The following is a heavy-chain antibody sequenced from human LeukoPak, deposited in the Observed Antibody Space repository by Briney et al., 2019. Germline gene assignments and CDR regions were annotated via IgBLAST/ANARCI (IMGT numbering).Heavy chain of an antibody. CDR3: AKLGYSSGWYMTEYFHH. J-gene: IGHJ1*01. CDR2: IKQDESEK. CDR1: GFTFSSYW. Sequence: GGSLRLSCAASGFTFSSYWMSWVRQAPGKGLEWVANIKQDESEKYYVDSVKGRFTTSRDNAKNSLYLQMNSLRAGDTAIYYCAKLGYSSGWYMTEYFHHWGQGTLVTVSS. D-gene: IGHD6-19*01. V-gene: IGHV3-7*01.